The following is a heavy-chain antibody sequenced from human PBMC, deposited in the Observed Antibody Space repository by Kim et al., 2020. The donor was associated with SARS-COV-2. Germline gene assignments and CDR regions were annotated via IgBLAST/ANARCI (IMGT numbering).Heavy chain of an antibody. Sequence: GGSLRLSCTTSGFTFFGHAMSWVRQAPGKGLEWVSSIDGSDGTTDYVDSVKGRFSISRDDSRNTLYLQMSALRADDTAAYYCLKGGWGWIWDYWGQGTLVTVSS. J-gene: IGHJ4*02. CDR2: IDGSDGTT. D-gene: IGHD2-21*01. CDR3: LKGGWGWIWDY. V-gene: IGHV3-23*01. CDR1: GFTFFGHA.